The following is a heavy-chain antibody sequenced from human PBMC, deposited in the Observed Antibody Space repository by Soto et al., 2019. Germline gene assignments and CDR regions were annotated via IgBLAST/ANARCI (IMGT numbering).Heavy chain of an antibody. CDR1: GGSFSGYY. CDR3: AREGAHYDFWSGYYTSYYGMDV. V-gene: IGHV4-34*01. D-gene: IGHD3-3*01. Sequence: SETLSLTCAVYGGSFSGYYWSWIRQPPGKGLEWIGEINHSGSTNYNPSLKSRITISVDTSKNQFSLKPSSVTAADTAVYYCAREGAHYDFWSGYYTSYYGMDVWGQGTTVT. CDR2: INHSGST. J-gene: IGHJ6*02.